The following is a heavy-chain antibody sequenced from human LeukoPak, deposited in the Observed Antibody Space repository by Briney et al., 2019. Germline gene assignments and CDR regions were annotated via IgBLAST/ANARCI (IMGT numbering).Heavy chain of an antibody. CDR1: GFTFSNYG. V-gene: IGHV3-30*02. CDR2: IRYDGSNK. Sequence: PGGSLRLSCAASGFTFSNYGRHWVRQAPGKGLEGVAFIRYDGSNKYYADSVKGRFTISRDNSKNTLYLQMNSLRAEDTAVYYCAKSPNLPYCSSTSCYLHYWGQGTLVTVSS. CDR3: AKSPNLPYCSSTSCYLHY. D-gene: IGHD2-2*01. J-gene: IGHJ4*02.